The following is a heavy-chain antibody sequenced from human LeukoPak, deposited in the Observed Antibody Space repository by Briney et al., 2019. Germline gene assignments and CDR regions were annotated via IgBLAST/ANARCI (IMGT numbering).Heavy chain of an antibody. Sequence: SETLSLTCTVSGYSISSGYYWGWIRQPPGKGLEWIGSIFRSGTTYHNPSLRSRVTISVDTSKNQFSLKLSSVTAADTAVYYCARDSRNYYDSSGRYYFDYWGQGTLVTVSS. J-gene: IGHJ4*02. CDR3: ARDSRNYYDSSGRYYFDY. CDR2: IFRSGTT. CDR1: GYSISSGYY. V-gene: IGHV4-38-2*02. D-gene: IGHD3-22*01.